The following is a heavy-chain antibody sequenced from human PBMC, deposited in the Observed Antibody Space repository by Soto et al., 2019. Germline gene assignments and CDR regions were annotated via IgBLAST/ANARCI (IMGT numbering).Heavy chain of an antibody. CDR1: GFTFSSYG. V-gene: IGHV3-30*18. D-gene: IGHD3-3*01. J-gene: IGHJ5*02. CDR2: ISYDGSNK. Sequence: QVQLVESGGGVVQPGRSLRLSCAASGFTFSSYGMHWVLQAPGKGLEWVAVISYDGSNKYYADSVKGRFTISRDNSKNTLYLQMNSLRAEDTAVYYCAKDHGDFWSGTNNWFDPWGQGTLVTVSS. CDR3: AKDHGDFWSGTNNWFDP.